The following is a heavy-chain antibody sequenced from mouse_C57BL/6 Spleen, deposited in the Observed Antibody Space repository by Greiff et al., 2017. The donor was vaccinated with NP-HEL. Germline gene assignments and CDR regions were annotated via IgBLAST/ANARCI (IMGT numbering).Heavy chain of an antibody. J-gene: IGHJ2*01. D-gene: IGHD2-5*01. CDR2: ISSGGSYT. V-gene: IGHV5-6*01. Sequence: EVHLVESGGDLVKPGGSLKLSCAASGFTSSSYGMSWVRQTPDKRLEWVATISSGGSYTYYPDSVKGRFTISRDNAKNTLYLRMSSLKSEDTAMDDCARQGWGVSNYYFDYWGQGTTLTVSS. CDR3: ARQGWGVSNYYFDY. CDR1: GFTSSSYG.